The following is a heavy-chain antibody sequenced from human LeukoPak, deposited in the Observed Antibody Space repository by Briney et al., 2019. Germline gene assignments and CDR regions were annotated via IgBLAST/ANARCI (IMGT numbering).Heavy chain of an antibody. D-gene: IGHD3-10*01. Sequence: NPSETLSLTCTVSGGSISSTGYYWGWIRQPPGKGLEWIGSVYYSGSTYYNPSLKSRVTISVDTSKNQFSLKLSSVTAADTAMYYCARDFLGGSGTYYNRAWFDPWGQGTLVTVSS. J-gene: IGHJ5*02. V-gene: IGHV4-39*07. CDR1: GGSISSTGYY. CDR2: VYYSGST. CDR3: ARDFLGGSGTYYNRAWFDP.